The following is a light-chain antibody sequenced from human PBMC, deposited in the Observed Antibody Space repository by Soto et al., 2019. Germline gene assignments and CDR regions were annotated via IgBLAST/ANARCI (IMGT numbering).Light chain of an antibody. J-gene: IGLJ1*01. CDR3: SSHTSSSTRV. V-gene: IGLV2-14*03. CDR2: DVI. Sequence: QSALTQPASVSGSPGQSITISCTGTITDVGGYNYVSWYQQHPGKAPKLMIYDVIKRPSGVSNRFSGSKSGNTASLTISGHLAEDEADYHCSSHTSSSTRVFGTGTKLTVL. CDR1: ITDVGGYNY.